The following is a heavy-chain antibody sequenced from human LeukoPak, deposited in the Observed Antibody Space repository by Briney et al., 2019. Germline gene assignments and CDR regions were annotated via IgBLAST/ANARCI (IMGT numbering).Heavy chain of an antibody. V-gene: IGHV4-59*02. CDR3: ARGYCSDERCPVFPS. Sequence: SETLALTCSISGGSVTSYYWNWVRQTPGKGLEWIGYISSSETTDYGPSFKSRVTMSLDTSKNQFSLKLSSVTAADTGVYYCARGYCSDERCPVFPSWGQGTLVTVSS. CDR2: ISSSETT. D-gene: IGHD2-15*01. CDR1: GGSVTSYY. J-gene: IGHJ5*02.